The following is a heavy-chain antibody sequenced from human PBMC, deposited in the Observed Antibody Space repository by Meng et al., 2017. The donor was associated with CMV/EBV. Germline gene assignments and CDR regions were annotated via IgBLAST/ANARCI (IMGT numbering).Heavy chain of an antibody. Sequence: ASVKVSCKASGYTFTNYGISWVRQAPGQGLEWMGWISAYNDNTNYPQNFQGRVTMTTDTSTSTAYMELRGLAFDDTAVYYCARDGGRYCSTTGCYTPQFDYWGQGTLVTVSS. D-gene: IGHD2-2*01. CDR1: GYTFTNYG. V-gene: IGHV1-18*01. CDR2: ISAYNDNT. J-gene: IGHJ4*02. CDR3: ARDGGRYCSTTGCYTPQFDY.